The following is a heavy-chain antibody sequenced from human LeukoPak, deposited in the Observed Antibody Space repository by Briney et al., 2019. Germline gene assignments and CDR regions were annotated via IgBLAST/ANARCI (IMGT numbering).Heavy chain of an antibody. Sequence: PGGSLRLSCAASGFTFSNYGMHWVRQAPGKGLEWVAVISYDGSNKYYADSVKGRFTISRDNSKNTLYLQMNSLRAEDTAVYYCAKDHAIKAPCLPDYWGQGTLVTVSS. V-gene: IGHV3-30*18. J-gene: IGHJ4*02. CDR3: AKDHAIKAPCLPDY. CDR2: ISYDGSNK. D-gene: IGHD2-8*01. CDR1: GFTFSNYG.